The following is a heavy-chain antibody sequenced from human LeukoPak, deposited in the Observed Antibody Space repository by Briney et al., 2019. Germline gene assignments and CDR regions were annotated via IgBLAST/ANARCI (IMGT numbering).Heavy chain of an antibody. CDR3: ARYDSSGYYHGSTFDI. Sequence: SETLSLTCIVSGGSISSYYWSWIRQPPGKGLEWIGYIYYSGSTNYNPSLKSRVTISVDTSKNQFSLKLSSVTAADTAVYYCARYDSSGYYHGSTFDIWGQGTMVTVSS. CDR1: GGSISSYY. V-gene: IGHV4-59*01. D-gene: IGHD3-22*01. CDR2: IYYSGST. J-gene: IGHJ3*02.